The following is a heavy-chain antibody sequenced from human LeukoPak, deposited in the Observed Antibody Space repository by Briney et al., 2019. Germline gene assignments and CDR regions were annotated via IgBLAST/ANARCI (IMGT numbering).Heavy chain of an antibody. CDR2: INHSGST. Sequence: PSETLSLTCAVYGGSFSDYYWSWIRQPPGKGLELIGEINHSGSTNYKPSLKSRVTISVDTSKNQFSLRLTSVTAADTAVYYCASAATSGTYKFDSWGQGTLVTVSS. CDR3: ASAATSGTYKFDS. V-gene: IGHV4-34*01. CDR1: GGSFSDYY. D-gene: IGHD1-26*01. J-gene: IGHJ4*02.